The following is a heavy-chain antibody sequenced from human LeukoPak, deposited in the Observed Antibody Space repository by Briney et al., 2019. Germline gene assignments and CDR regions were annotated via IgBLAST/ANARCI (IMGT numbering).Heavy chain of an antibody. Sequence: KPSETLSLTCTVSGYSISSGYYWGWIRQPPGKGLEWIGSIYHSGSTYYNPSLKSRVTISVDTSKNQFSLKLSSVTAADTAAYYCARETSAIVVVITEDDYWGQGTLVTVSS. CDR3: ARETSAIVVVITEDDY. D-gene: IGHD3-22*01. CDR2: IYHSGST. V-gene: IGHV4-38-2*02. CDR1: GYSISSGYY. J-gene: IGHJ4*02.